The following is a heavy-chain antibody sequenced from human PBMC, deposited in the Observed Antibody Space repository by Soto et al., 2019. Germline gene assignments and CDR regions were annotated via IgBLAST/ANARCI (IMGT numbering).Heavy chain of an antibody. Sequence: ASVKVSCKASGGTFSSYTISWVRQAPGQGLEWMGRIIPILGIANYAQKFQGRVTITADKSTSTAYMELSSLRSEDTAVYYCARGNYDILTGYYIHAFDIWGQGTMVTVSS. D-gene: IGHD3-9*01. V-gene: IGHV1-69*02. CDR1: GGTFSSYT. J-gene: IGHJ3*02. CDR3: ARGNYDILTGYYIHAFDI. CDR2: IIPILGIA.